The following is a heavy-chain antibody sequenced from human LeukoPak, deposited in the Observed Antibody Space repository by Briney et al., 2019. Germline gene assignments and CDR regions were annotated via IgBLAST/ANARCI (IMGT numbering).Heavy chain of an antibody. J-gene: IGHJ4*02. V-gene: IGHV4-34*01. CDR3: ARGLDDGSGYYQSGTARDFDY. Sequence: SETLSLTCAVYGGSFSGYYWSWIRQPPAKGLEWIGEINHSGSTNYNPSLKSRVTISVDTSKNQFSLKLSSVTAADTAVYYCARGLDDGSGYYQSGTARDFDYWGQGTLVTVSS. CDR2: INHSGST. CDR1: GGSFSGYY. D-gene: IGHD3-22*01.